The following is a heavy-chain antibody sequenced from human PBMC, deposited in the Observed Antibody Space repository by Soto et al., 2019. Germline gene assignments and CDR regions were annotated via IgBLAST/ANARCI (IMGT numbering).Heavy chain of an antibody. V-gene: IGHV3-7*03. CDR1: GFTFSSYL. D-gene: IGHD3-3*01. J-gene: IGHJ6*02. CDR2: IKQDGSEK. CDR3: ARETYYDFWSGYLIYYYGMDV. Sequence: PGGSMRLSSAASGFTFSSYLMSWVGQSPGKGLEWVANIKQDGSEKYYVDSVKGRFTISRDNAKNSLYLQMNSLRAEDTAVYYCARETYYDFWSGYLIYYYGMDVWGQGTMVTGSS.